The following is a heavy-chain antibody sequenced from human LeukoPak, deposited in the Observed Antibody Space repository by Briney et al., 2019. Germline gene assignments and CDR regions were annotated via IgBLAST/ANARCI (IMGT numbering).Heavy chain of an antibody. CDR1: GGSISSHY. V-gene: IGHV4-59*11. CDR2: IYYSGST. D-gene: IGHD3-10*01. CDR3: ARFGYGSGEFDY. Sequence: SETLSLTCTVSGGSISSHYWSWIRQPPGKGLEWIGHIYYSGSTDYNPSLKSRVTISVDTSKNQFSLKLSSVTAADTAVYYCARFGYGSGEFDYWGQGTLVTVSS. J-gene: IGHJ4*02.